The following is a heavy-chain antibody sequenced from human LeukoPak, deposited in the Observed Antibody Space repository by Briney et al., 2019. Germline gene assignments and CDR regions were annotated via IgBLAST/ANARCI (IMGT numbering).Heavy chain of an antibody. CDR3: ARRHRGGDCYSHFDY. CDR1: GGTFSSYA. V-gene: IGHV1-69*13. Sequence: SVKVSCKASGGTFSSYAISWVRQAPGQGLEWMGGIIPIFGTANYAQKFQGRVTITADESTSTAYMELSSLRSEDTAVYYCARRHRGGDCYSHFDYWGQGTLATVSS. D-gene: IGHD2-21*02. J-gene: IGHJ4*02. CDR2: IIPIFGTA.